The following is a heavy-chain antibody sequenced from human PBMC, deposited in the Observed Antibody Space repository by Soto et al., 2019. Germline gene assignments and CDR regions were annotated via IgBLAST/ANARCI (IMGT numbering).Heavy chain of an antibody. V-gene: IGHV3-66*01. Sequence: GGSLRLSCAASGSTVSSRYMSWVRQAPGKGLEWVSLIQSGGPTYYADSVKGRFTISRDTSENTVHLQMDSLRAEDTAVYYCAKKSTDSSGYSDYWGQGTVVTVSS. CDR1: GSTVSSRY. CDR2: IQSGGPT. CDR3: AKKSTDSSGYSDY. D-gene: IGHD2-2*01. J-gene: IGHJ4*02.